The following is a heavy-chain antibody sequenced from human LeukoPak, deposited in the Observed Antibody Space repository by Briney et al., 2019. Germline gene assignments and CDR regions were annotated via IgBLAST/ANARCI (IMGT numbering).Heavy chain of an antibody. V-gene: IGHV1-2*02. CDR1: GYTFTGYY. CDR2: INPNSGGT. D-gene: IGHD5-12*01. J-gene: IGHJ4*02. Sequence: ASVKVSCKASGYTFTGYYMHWVRQAPGQGLEWMGWINPNSGGTNYAQKFQGRVTMTRDTSISTAYMELSRLRSDDTAVYYCARVRYSGYDDAGGSGSYAYWGQGTLVTVSS. CDR3: ARVRYSGYDDAGGSGSYAY.